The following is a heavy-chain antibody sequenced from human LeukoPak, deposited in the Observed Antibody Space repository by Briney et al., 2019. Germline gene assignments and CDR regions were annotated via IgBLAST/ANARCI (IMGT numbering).Heavy chain of an antibody. D-gene: IGHD1-26*01. CDR1: GYTFSSYM. CDR3: ARVWGSGSYLLY. J-gene: IGHJ4*02. CDR2: ISSSSSSI. V-gene: IGHV3-48*02. Sequence: GGCLLLACAASGYTFSSYMMNWGRQAPGKGLEWVSYISSSSSSIYYADSVKGRFTISRDNAKNSLYLQMNSLRDEDTAVYYCARVWGSGSYLLYWGQGTLVTVSS.